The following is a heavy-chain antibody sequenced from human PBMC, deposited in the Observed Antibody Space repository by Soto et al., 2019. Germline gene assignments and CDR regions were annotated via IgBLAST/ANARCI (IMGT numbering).Heavy chain of an antibody. V-gene: IGHV1-8*02. J-gene: IGHJ5*02. CDR2: MNPNSGNT. CDR3: ARASRSDGWFDP. Sequence: ASVNVSCKASGYMFSGYYMHWVRQATGQGLEWMGWMNPNSGNTGYAQKFQGRVTMTRNTSISTAYMELSSLRSEDAAVYYCARASRSDGWFDPWGQGTLVTVSS. D-gene: IGHD6-25*01. CDR1: GYMFSGYY.